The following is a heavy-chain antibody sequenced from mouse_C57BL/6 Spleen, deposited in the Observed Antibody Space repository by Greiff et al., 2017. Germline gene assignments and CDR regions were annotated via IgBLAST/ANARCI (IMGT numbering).Heavy chain of an antibody. CDR2: IYPRSGST. Sequence: VQLQQSGAELVRPGASVKLSCKASGYTFTSYGISWVKQRTGQGLEWIGEIYPRSGSTYYNEKFKGKATLTAATSSSTAYMELRSLTSEDSAVYFCANYCDRSYYMDYWGQGTTLTVSS. J-gene: IGHJ2*01. CDR1: GYTFTSYG. D-gene: IGHD1-1*01. CDR3: ANYCDRSYYMDY. V-gene: IGHV1-81*01.